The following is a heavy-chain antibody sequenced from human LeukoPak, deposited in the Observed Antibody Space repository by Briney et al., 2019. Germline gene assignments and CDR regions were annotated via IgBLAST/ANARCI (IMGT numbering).Heavy chain of an antibody. D-gene: IGHD6-19*01. V-gene: IGHV4-59*01. CDR3: ARHGTYSSGWWEGYYGMDV. Sequence: SETLSHTCTVSGGSLSSYYWSWIRQPPGKGLEGIGYIYYSGSTNYNPSLKSRVTISVDTSKNQFSLKLSSVTAADTAVYYCARHGTYSSGWWEGYYGMDVWGQGTTVTVS. CDR1: GGSLSSYY. CDR2: IYYSGST. J-gene: IGHJ6*02.